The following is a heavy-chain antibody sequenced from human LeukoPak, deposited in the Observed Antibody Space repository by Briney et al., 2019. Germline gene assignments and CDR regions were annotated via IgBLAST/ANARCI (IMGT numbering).Heavy chain of an antibody. J-gene: IGHJ3*02. Sequence: SETLSLTCTVSGGSISSYYWSWIRQPPGKGLEWIGYIYYSGSTNYNPSLKSRVTISVDTSKNQFSLKLNSVTAADTAVYYCTTESDYYDSSDIWGQGTMVTVSS. CDR2: IYYSGST. V-gene: IGHV4-59*01. D-gene: IGHD3-22*01. CDR3: TTESDYYDSSDI. CDR1: GGSISSYY.